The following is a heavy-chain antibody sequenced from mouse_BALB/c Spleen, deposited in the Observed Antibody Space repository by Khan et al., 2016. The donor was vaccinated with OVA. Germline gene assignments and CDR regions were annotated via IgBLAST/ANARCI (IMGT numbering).Heavy chain of an antibody. Sequence: QVQLQQSGAELMKPGASVKISCKATGYTFSNYWIEWVKQRPGHGLEWIGEILPGSGNTNYNERFKGKATFTSDTSSNTAYMQLSSLTSEDSAVYCCARVKYGIRDYFDYWGQGTILTVSS. D-gene: IGHD1-1*01. V-gene: IGHV1-9*01. CDR3: ARVKYGIRDYFDY. CDR2: ILPGSGNT. J-gene: IGHJ2*01. CDR1: GYTFSNYW.